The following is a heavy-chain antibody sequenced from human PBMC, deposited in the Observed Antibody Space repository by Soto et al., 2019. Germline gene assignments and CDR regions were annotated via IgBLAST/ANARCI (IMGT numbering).Heavy chain of an antibody. CDR3: ARGRANYDILTGHYRYYFDY. Sequence: QVQLQESGPGLVKPSETLSLTCTVSGGSVNSGGYYWSWIRQPPGKGLEWIGYIYSSGATNYNASLKRRVTISVATSKTQFALKLSSVTAADTAVYYCARGRANYDILTGHYRYYFDYWGQGTPVTVSS. CDR2: IYSSGAT. CDR1: GGSVNSGGYY. J-gene: IGHJ4*02. D-gene: IGHD3-9*01. V-gene: IGHV4-61*08.